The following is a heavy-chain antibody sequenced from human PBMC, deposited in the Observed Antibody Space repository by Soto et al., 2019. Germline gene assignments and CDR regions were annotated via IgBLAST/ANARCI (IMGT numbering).Heavy chain of an antibody. D-gene: IGHD2-21*02. J-gene: IGHJ4*02. V-gene: IGHV3-53*01. Sequence: LRLSCAASGFNVNSDYMNWVRQTPGKGLEWVASIYSGETTYYADSVRGRFTISSDKSKDTLYFQLSSLRIEDTAVYYCTRDGRGLGRLSLFEYWGQGVLVTVS. CDR2: IYSGETT. CDR3: TRDGRGLGRLSLFEY. CDR1: GFNVNSDY.